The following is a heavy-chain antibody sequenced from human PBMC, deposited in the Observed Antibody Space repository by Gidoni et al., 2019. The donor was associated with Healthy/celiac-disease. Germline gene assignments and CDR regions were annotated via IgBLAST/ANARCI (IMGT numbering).Heavy chain of an antibody. CDR2: IKQDGSEK. V-gene: IGHV3-7*03. D-gene: IGHD2-15*01. J-gene: IGHJ3*02. CDR1: GFTFSSYW. CDR3: ARDRVPVGGSCYSVLMCGAFDI. Sequence: EVQLVESGGGLVQPGGSLRLSCAASGFTFSSYWMSWVRPAPGKGLEWVANIKQDGSEKYYVDSVKGRFTISRDNAKNSLYLQMNSLRAEDTAVYYCARDRVPVGGSCYSVLMCGAFDIWGQGTMVTVSS.